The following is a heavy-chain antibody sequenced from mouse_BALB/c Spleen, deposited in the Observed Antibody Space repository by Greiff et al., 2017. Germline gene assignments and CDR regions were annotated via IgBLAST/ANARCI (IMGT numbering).Heavy chain of an antibody. CDR3: ARGRRTIYAMDY. D-gene: IGHD1-1*02. Sequence: DVHLVESGGGLVQPGGSRKLSCAASGFTFSSFGMHWVRQAPEKGLEWVAYISSGSSTIYYADTVKGRFTISRDNPKNTLFLQMTSLRSEDTAMYYCARGRRTIYAMDYWGQGTSVTVSS. V-gene: IGHV5-17*02. CDR2: ISSGSSTI. J-gene: IGHJ4*01. CDR1: GFTFSSFG.